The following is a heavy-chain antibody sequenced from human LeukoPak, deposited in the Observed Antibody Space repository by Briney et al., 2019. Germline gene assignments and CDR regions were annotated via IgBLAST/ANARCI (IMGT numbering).Heavy chain of an antibody. CDR2: ISGSGGST. D-gene: IGHD6-13*01. J-gene: IGHJ4*02. V-gene: IGHV3-23*01. CDR3: AKVSQQLVLGS. Sequence: GGSLRLSCAASGFTFSSYAMHWVRQAPGKRLEWVSAISGSGGSTYYADSVKGRFTISRDNSKNTLYLQMNSLRAEDTAVYYCAKVSQQLVLGSWGQGTLVTVSS. CDR1: GFTFSSYA.